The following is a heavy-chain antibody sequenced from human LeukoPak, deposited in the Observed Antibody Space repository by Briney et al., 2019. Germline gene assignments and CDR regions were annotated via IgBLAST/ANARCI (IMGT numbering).Heavy chain of an antibody. CDR2: ISYDGSNK. V-gene: IGHV3-30-3*01. CDR3: ARDLRLVGAFDP. Sequence: PGGSLRLSCAASGFTFSSYAMHWVRQAPGKGLEWVAVISYDGSNKYYADSVKGRFTISRDNSKNTLYLQMNSLRAEDTAVYYCARDLRLVGAFDPWGQGTLVTVSS. CDR1: GFTFSSYA. J-gene: IGHJ5*02. D-gene: IGHD1-26*01.